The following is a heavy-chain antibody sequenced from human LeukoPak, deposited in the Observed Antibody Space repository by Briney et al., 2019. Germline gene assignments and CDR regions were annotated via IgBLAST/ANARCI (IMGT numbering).Heavy chain of an antibody. Sequence: PSETLSLTCAVYGVSFSGYYWSWIRQPPGKGLEWIGEINHSGSTNYNPSLKSRVTISADTSKNQFSLKLSSVTAADTAVYYCARGPRITMVRGVYWFDHWGQGTLVTVSS. CDR2: INHSGST. D-gene: IGHD3-10*01. V-gene: IGHV4-34*01. J-gene: IGHJ5*02. CDR3: ARGPRITMVRGVYWFDH. CDR1: GVSFSGYY.